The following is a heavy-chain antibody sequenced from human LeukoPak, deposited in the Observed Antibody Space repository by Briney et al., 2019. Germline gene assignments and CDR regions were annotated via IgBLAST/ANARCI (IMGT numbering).Heavy chain of an antibody. CDR3: ARETMTITMIVVHYGMDV. CDR1: GFTFSSYS. V-gene: IGHV3-48*01. CDR2: ISSSSSTI. Sequence: PGGSLRLSCAASGFTFSSYSMNWVRQAPGKGLEWVSYISSSSSTIYYADSVKGRFTNSRDNAKNSLYLQMNSLRAEDTAVYYCARETMTITMIVVHYGMDVWGQGTTVTVSS. D-gene: IGHD3-22*01. J-gene: IGHJ6*02.